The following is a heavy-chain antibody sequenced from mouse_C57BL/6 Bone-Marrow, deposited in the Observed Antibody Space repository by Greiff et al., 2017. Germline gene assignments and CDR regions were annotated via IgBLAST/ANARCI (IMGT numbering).Heavy chain of an antibody. CDR2: ISYDGNN. CDR3: ARRGRRGFGLDMDY. J-gene: IGHJ4*01. CDR1: GYSITSGYY. V-gene: IGHV3-6*01. Sequence: EVHLVESGPGLVKPSQSLSLTCSVTGYSITSGYYWNWIRQFPGNQLEWVGYISYDGNNNYNPSLKNRISITRNTTKNQFFLKLNYVTTEDTATYYWARRGRRGFGLDMDYWGQGTTVTVSS.